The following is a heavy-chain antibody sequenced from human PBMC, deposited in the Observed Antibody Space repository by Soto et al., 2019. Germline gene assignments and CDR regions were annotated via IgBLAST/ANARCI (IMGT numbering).Heavy chain of an antibody. CDR1: GASVAGGSDY. V-gene: IGHV4-30-4*01. J-gene: IGHJ5*02. Sequence: SEPLSLTCSVSGASVAGGSDYWSWVQQPPGKGLEWIGYIPSRGRPFYNPSLTSRGTISADTSKNQLSLQLTSVTAADTAVYYCARDTYSGYDFGLWGQGTLVTSPQ. D-gene: IGHD5-12*01. CDR2: IPSRGRP. CDR3: ARDTYSGYDFGL.